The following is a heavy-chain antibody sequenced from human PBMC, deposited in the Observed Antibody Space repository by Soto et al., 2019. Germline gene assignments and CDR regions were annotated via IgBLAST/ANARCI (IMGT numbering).Heavy chain of an antibody. Sequence: SETLSLTCAVSSFSISSGYYWGWVRQPPGKGLEWIGSIYHSGTTNYSPSLKSRVTISIDTSKNQFSLTLRSVTAADAAGYYCASCVCTACYPPCGLHFFDLWGQGSLVTVSS. J-gene: IGHJ4*02. V-gene: IGHV4-38-2*01. CDR1: SFSISSGYY. CDR2: IYHSGTT. D-gene: IGHD2-2*01. CDR3: ASCVCTACYPPCGLHFFDL.